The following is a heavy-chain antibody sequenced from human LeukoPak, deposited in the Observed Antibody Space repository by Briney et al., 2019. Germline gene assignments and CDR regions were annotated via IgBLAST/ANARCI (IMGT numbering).Heavy chain of an antibody. CDR1: GGSISSYY. V-gene: IGHV4-59*01. J-gene: IGHJ3*02. CDR3: ARGVGYCSGGSCYSEAFDI. CDR2: IYYSGST. Sequence: PSETLSLTCTVSGGSISSYYWSWIRQPPGKGLEWIGYIYYSGSTNYNPSLKSRVTISVDASKNQFSLKLSSVTAADTAVYYCARGVGYCSGGSCYSEAFDIWGQGTMVTVSS. D-gene: IGHD2-15*01.